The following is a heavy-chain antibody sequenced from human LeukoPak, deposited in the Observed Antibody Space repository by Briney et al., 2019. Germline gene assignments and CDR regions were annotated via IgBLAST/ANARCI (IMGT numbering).Heavy chain of an antibody. CDR2: IYYSGST. J-gene: IGHJ4*02. V-gene: IGHV4-59*01. CDR3: ARGGGYSYGSPLDY. Sequence: SETLSLTCSVSGGPISSYYWSWIRQPPGKGLEWIGYIYYSGSTNYNPSLESRVTISVDMSKNQFSLKLSSVTAADTAVYYCARGGGYSYGSPLDYWGQGTLVTVSS. D-gene: IGHD5-18*01. CDR1: GGPISSYY.